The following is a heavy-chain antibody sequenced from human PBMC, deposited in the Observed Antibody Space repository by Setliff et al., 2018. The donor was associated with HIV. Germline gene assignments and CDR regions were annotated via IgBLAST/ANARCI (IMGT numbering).Heavy chain of an antibody. Sequence: LSLTCTVSGGPLSGYFWTWIRQTPDKGLEWIGDINHSGTTNYNLSLKSRATLSLDTSKNQLSLKLTSVVAADTGLYFCARGRDASTWFLSHFYSYYYLDVWGNGTTVTVSS. D-gene: IGHD3-9*01. CDR3: ARGRDASTWFLSHFYSYYYLDV. CDR1: GGPLSGYF. J-gene: IGHJ6*03. V-gene: IGHV4-34*01. CDR2: INHSGTT.